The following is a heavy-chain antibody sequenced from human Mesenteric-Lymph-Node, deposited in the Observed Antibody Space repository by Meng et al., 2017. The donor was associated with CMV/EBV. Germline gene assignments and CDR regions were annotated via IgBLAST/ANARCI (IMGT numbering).Heavy chain of an antibody. J-gene: IGHJ4*02. D-gene: IGHD3-10*01. Sequence: GGSLRLSCAASGFTFSRSWMSWDRQAPEKGLEWVANINEDGSEEYYVDSMKGRFTISRDNAKNSLYLQVNSLRAEDTAVYYCARDPSRGALDYWGQGTLVTVSS. CDR3: ARDPSRGALDY. CDR2: INEDGSEE. CDR1: GFTFSRSW. V-gene: IGHV3-7*01.